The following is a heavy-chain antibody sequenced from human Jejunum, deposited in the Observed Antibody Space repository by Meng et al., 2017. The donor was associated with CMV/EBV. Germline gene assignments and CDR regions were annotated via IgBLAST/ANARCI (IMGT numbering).Heavy chain of an antibody. Sequence: TSGFIFSHYAMHWVRQAPGKGLEWVEVISFDGNNEYYADSVKGRFSISRDNSKNTVFLQMNTLRAEDTAVYYCAKDFGDTTMSDFDYWGQGTLVTVSS. CDR3: AKDFGDTTMSDFDY. CDR1: GFIFSHYA. D-gene: IGHD5-18*01. V-gene: IGHV3-30-3*01. CDR2: ISFDGNNE. J-gene: IGHJ4*02.